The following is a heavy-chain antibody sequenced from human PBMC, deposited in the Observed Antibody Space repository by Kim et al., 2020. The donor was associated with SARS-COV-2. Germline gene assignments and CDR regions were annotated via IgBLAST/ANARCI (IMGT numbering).Heavy chain of an antibody. CDR3: AKLYCTGWSVRDYYYYTMDV. D-gene: IGHD2-8*01. V-gene: IGHV3-23*01. CDR1: GFTFSSYA. J-gene: IGHJ6*02. CDR2: ISGSARTT. Sequence: GGSLRLSCAASGFTFSSYAMGWVRQAPGKGLEWVSLISGSARTTYYTDSVKGRFTISRDNAKNTLYLQMSSLRAEDTAIYFCAKLYCTGWSVRDYYYYTMDVWGHGTAVTVSS.